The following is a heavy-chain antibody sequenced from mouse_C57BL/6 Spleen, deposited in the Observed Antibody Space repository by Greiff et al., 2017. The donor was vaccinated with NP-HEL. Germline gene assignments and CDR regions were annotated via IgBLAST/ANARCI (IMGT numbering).Heavy chain of an antibody. D-gene: IGHD2-3*01. J-gene: IGHJ3*01. CDR1: GYTFTSYW. V-gene: IGHV1-61*01. CDR3: ARGGYYAWFAY. Sequence: VQLQQPGAELVRPGSSVKLSCKASGYTFTSYWMHWVKQRPGQGLEWIGNIYPSDSETHYNQKFKDKATLTVDKSSSTAYMQLSSLTSEDSAVYYCARGGYYAWFAYWGQGTLVTVSA. CDR2: IYPSDSET.